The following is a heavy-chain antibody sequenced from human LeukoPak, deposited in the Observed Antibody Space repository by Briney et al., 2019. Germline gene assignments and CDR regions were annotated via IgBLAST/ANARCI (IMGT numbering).Heavy chain of an antibody. CDR2: INPNSGGT. V-gene: IGHV1-2*02. CDR3: ARGVATWSDWFDP. D-gene: IGHD5-12*01. Sequence: ASVKVSCTASGYTFTGYYMHWVRQAPGQGLEWMGWINPNSGGTNYAQKFQGRVTMTRDTSISTAYMELSRLRSDDTAVYYCARGVATWSDWFDPWGQGTLVTVSS. J-gene: IGHJ5*02. CDR1: GYTFTGYY.